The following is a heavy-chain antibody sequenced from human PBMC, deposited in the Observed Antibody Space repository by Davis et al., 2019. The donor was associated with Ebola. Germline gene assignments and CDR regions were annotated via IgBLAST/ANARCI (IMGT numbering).Heavy chain of an antibody. D-gene: IGHD2-2*01. CDR1: GYTFTTYP. V-gene: IGHV1-3*01. CDR2: INVANGNT. J-gene: IGHJ6*02. Sequence: ASVKVSCKASGYTFTTYPIHWVRQAPGQRLEWMGWINVANGNTQYSEKFQGRVTMTRNTSISTAYMELSSLRSEDTAVYYCARTKPAGRYCSSTSCSQYYYGMDVWGQGTTVTVSS. CDR3: ARTKPAGRYCSSTSCSQYYYGMDV.